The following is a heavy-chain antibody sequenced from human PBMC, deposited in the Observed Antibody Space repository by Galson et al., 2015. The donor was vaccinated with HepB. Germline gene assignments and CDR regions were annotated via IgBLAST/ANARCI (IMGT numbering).Heavy chain of an antibody. CDR1: GFIFRHHA. D-gene: IGHD3-16*01. J-gene: IGHJ5*02. Sequence: SLRLSCAGSGFIFRHHAMAWIRQAPGKGLEWISGINGRGSTRSYSDAVKGRFSISRDNSKDTVFLQMDNLRAEDTAVYYCVKEGSWFGGDWLDPWGQGALVTVS. V-gene: IGHV3-23*01. CDR3: VKEGSWFGGDWLDP. CDR2: INGRGSTR.